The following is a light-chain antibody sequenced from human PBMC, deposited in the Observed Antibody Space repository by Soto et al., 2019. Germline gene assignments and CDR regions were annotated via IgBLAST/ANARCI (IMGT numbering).Light chain of an antibody. CDR1: QSVSSN. CDR2: GAS. J-gene: IGKJ4*01. CDR3: QQYYSDPLT. Sequence: EIVMTQSPATLSVSPGERATLSCRASQSVSSNLAWYQQKPGQAPRLLIYGASTRATGIPARFSGSGSGTDFTLTISSMQAEDVAVYYCQQYYSDPLTFGGGTKVDIK. V-gene: IGKV3-15*01.